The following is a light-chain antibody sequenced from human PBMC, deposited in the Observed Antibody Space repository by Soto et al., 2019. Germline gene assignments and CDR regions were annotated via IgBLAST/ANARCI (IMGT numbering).Light chain of an antibody. CDR1: SSDVGGYNY. Sequence: QSVLTQPPSASGSPGQSVTISCTGTSSDVGGYNYVSWYQQHPGKALKLMIYEVSKRPSGVPDRFSGSKSGNTASLTVSGLQAEDEADYYCNSYAGSNVYVFGTGTKLTVL. CDR2: EVS. CDR3: NSYAGSNVYV. V-gene: IGLV2-8*01. J-gene: IGLJ1*01.